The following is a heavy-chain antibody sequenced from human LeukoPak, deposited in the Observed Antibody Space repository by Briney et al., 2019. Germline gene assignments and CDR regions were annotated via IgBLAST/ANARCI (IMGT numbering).Heavy chain of an antibody. CDR1: GFTFSDYY. Sequence: GGSLRLSCAASGFTFSDYYMTWIRQAPGKGLEWVSYITNTDNGNAIYYADSVKGRFTISRDNAKNSLYLQMNSLRTEDTAIYYCVKITGLIYNSFWSWYFDSWGQGTLVTVSS. CDR3: VKITGLIYNSFWSWYFDS. CDR2: ITNTDNGNAI. D-gene: IGHD1-14*01. J-gene: IGHJ4*02. V-gene: IGHV3-11*01.